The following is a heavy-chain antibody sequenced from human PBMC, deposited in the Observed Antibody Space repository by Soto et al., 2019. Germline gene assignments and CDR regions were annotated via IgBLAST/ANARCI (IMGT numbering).Heavy chain of an antibody. Sequence: ASVKVSCKASGYTFTSYGISWVRQAPGQGLEWMGIINPSGGSTSYAQKFQGRVTMTRDTSTSTVYMELSSLRSEDTAVYYCALLAIVDDAFDIWGQGTMVTVSS. CDR1: GYTFTSYG. D-gene: IGHD2-15*01. J-gene: IGHJ3*02. CDR2: INPSGGST. V-gene: IGHV1-46*03. CDR3: ALLAIVDDAFDI.